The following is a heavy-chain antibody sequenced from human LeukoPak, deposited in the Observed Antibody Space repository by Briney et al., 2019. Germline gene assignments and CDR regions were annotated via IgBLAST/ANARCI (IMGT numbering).Heavy chain of an antibody. D-gene: IGHD3-3*01. CDR1: GFTVSSNY. CDR2: IYSDDKI. CDR3: ARATFWNGYQRDSWYMDV. Sequence: PGGSLRLSCAASGFTVSSNYLSWVRQAPGKGLEWVSVIYSDDKIYYADSVKGRFTISRDNSKNTLYLQLNSLRAEDTAVYYCARATFWNGYQRDSWYMDVWGKGTTVTVSS. J-gene: IGHJ6*03. V-gene: IGHV3-66*02.